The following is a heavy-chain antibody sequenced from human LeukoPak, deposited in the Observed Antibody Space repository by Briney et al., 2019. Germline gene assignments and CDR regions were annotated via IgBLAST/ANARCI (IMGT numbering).Heavy chain of an antibody. CDR2: IASDGSST. J-gene: IGHJ4*02. CDR1: GFTFSHYA. Sequence: GGSLRLSCAASGFTFSHYAMSWVRQAPGKGLVWVSRIASDGSSTTYADSVKGRFSISRDNAKNTLYLQMNSLRVEDTAVYYCARGRPHGNDYWGQGTLVTVSS. D-gene: IGHD4-23*01. V-gene: IGHV3-74*01. CDR3: ARGRPHGNDY.